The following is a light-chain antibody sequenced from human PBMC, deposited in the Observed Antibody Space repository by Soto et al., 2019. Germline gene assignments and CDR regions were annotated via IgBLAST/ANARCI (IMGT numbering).Light chain of an antibody. J-gene: IGLJ1*01. CDR2: DVT. V-gene: IGLV2-14*01. CDR3: SSYTSRSTYV. CDR1: SSDVGGYNY. Sequence: QSVLTQPASVSGSPGQSITISCTGSSSDVGGYNYVSWYQQYPGKAPKLMIYDVTNRPSGVSNRFSGSKSGNTASLTIFWFQPEDEADYYCSSYTSRSTYVCGTGTKVTVL.